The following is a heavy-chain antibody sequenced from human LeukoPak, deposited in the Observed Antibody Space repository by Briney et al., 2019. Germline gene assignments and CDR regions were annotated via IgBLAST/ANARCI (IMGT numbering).Heavy chain of an antibody. D-gene: IGHD2/OR15-2a*01. J-gene: IGHJ5*02. V-gene: IGHV4-4*07. CDR2: IYTSGST. Sequence: SETLSLTCAVYGGSFSGYYWSWIRQPAGKGLEWIGRIYTSGSTNYNPSLKSRVTMSVDTSKNQFSLKLSSVTAADTAVYYCAREAGEYYPNNWFDPWGQGTLVTVSS. CDR1: GGSFSGYY. CDR3: AREAGEYYPNNWFDP.